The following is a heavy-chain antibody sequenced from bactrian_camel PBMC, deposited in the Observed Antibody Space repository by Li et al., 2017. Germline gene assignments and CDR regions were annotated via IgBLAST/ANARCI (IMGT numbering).Heavy chain of an antibody. Sequence: VQLVESGGGSVEAGGSLRLSCATSGYTYSSYCMGWFRQAPGKEREGVAAIFTGGGNTYYVESVKGRFTISRDNARNSVYLQMNSLKPEDTAMYYCAADLERGWSKPLATRASYKYWGQGTQVTVS. CDR1: GYTYSSYC. V-gene: IGHV3S40*01. D-gene: IGHD6*01. CDR2: IFTGGGNT. CDR3: AADLERGWSKPLATRASYKY. J-gene: IGHJ4*01.